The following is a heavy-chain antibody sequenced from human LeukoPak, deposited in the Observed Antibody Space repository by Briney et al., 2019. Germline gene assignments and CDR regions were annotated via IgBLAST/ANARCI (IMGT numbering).Heavy chain of an antibody. D-gene: IGHD6-19*01. J-gene: IGHJ4*02. CDR2: ISGSGGST. CDR1: GFTFSSYA. V-gene: IGHV3-23*01. CDR3: ARSSSGWYSYFDY. Sequence: GGSLRLSCAASGFTFSSYAMSWVRQAPGKGLEWVSAISGSGGSTYYADSVKGRFTISRDNSKNTLYLQMNSLRAEDTAVYYCARSSSGWYSYFDYWGQGTLVTVSS.